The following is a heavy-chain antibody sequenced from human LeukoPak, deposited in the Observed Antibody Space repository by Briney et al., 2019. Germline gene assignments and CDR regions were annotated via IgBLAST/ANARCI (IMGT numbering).Heavy chain of an antibody. CDR2: IKSKTDGGTT. V-gene: IGHV3-15*01. CDR3: TTDLYYDSSGYYFDY. Sequence: GGSLRLSCAASGFTFSNAWMSWVRQAPGKGLEWVGRIKSKTDGGTTDYAARVKGRFTISRDDSKNTLYLQMNSLKTEDTAVYYCTTDLYYDSSGYYFDYWGQGTLVTVSS. J-gene: IGHJ4*02. CDR1: GFTFSNAW. D-gene: IGHD3-22*01.